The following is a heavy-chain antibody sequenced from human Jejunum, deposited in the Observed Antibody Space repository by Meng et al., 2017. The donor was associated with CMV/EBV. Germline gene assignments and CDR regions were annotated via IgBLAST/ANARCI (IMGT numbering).Heavy chain of an antibody. CDR3: GRYYFGSGSYRYYDY. D-gene: IGHD3-10*01. V-gene: IGHV3-23*01. CDR1: GFTFSSSA. CDR2: INADNRNT. Sequence: EVQLLESGGGWVQPGGSLRLPCAASGFTFSSSAMCWVRQAPGKGLEWVSTINADNRNTYYADSVKGRFTISRDDSKNTLYLQMNSLRAEDTAVYYCGRYYFGSGSYRYYDYWSQGTLVTVSS. J-gene: IGHJ4*02.